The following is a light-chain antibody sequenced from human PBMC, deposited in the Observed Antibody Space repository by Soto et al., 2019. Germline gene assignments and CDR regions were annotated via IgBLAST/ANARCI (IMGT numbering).Light chain of an antibody. CDR2: DAS. CDR1: QGISTY. Sequence: EIVLTQSPATLSLSPGERATLSCRASQGISTYLAWYQQKPGQAPRLLIYDASNRATGVPARFSGSGSGTDFTLTISSLEPEDFAVYYCQQRSNWPPITFGQGTRLEIE. V-gene: IGKV3-11*01. J-gene: IGKJ5*01. CDR3: QQRSNWPPIT.